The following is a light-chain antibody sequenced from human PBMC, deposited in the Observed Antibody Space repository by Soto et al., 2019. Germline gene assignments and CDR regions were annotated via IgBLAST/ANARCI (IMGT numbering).Light chain of an antibody. CDR2: GAS. CDR3: HHYDSSPFT. Sequence: EIVLTQSPGTLSLSPGESATLSCRASQSVSRDYLAWYQQKPGQAPRLLIYGASTRATGVQDRFSGSGSGKDFTLTISRLVPEDFAVYYCHHYDSSPFTFGPGTQVDI. V-gene: IGKV3-20*01. J-gene: IGKJ3*01. CDR1: QSVSRDY.